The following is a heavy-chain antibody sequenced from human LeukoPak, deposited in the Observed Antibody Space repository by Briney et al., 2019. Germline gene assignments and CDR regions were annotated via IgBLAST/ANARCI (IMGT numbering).Heavy chain of an antibody. D-gene: IGHD3-22*01. J-gene: IGHJ5*02. V-gene: IGHV5-51*01. CDR2: IYPGDSDT. Sequence: GESLKISCKGSGYSFTSYWIGWVRQMPGKGLEWMGIIYPGDSDTRYGPSFQGQVTISADKSISTAYLQWSSLKASDTAMYYCARQYFAYYDSSGYSPFDPWGQGTLVTVSS. CDR1: GYSFTSYW. CDR3: ARQYFAYYDSSGYSPFDP.